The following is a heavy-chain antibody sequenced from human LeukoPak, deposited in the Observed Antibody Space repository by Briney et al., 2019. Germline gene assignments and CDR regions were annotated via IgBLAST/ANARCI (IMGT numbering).Heavy chain of an antibody. Sequence: GGSLRLSCAASGFTISSNAMSWVRQAPGKGLEWVSAISGSGGSTYYADSVKGRFTISRDNSKNTLYLQMNSLRAEDTAVYYCAKDEAQLAPARKAGAFDIWGQGTMVTVSS. CDR2: ISGSGGST. V-gene: IGHV3-23*01. J-gene: IGHJ3*02. CDR1: GFTISSNA. D-gene: IGHD6-13*01. CDR3: AKDEAQLAPARKAGAFDI.